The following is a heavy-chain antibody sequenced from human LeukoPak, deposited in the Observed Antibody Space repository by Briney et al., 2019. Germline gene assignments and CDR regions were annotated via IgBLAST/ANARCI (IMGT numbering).Heavy chain of an antibody. CDR2: ISDSGGTT. V-gene: IGHV3-23*01. Sequence: GGSLRLSCAVSGFTFSKYWMLWVRQAPGKGLEWVSGISDSGGTTYYADSVKGRFTISRDNSKNTMYLQMNSLRAEDTAVYYCAKRPYSSGYYHFDYWGQGTLVTVSS. CDR3: AKRPYSSGYYHFDY. CDR1: GFTFSKYW. D-gene: IGHD3-22*01. J-gene: IGHJ4*02.